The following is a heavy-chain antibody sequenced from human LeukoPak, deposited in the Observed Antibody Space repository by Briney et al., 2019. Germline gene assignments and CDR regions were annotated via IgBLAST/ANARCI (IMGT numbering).Heavy chain of an antibody. Sequence: SETLSLTCTVSGGSISSYYWSWIRQPPGKGLEWIGSIYYSGSTYYNPSLKSRVTISVDTSKNQFSLKLSSVTAADTAVYYCASPPVYYYDSSGYPPYYFDYWGQGTLVTVSS. D-gene: IGHD3-22*01. CDR2: IYYSGST. CDR1: GGSISSYY. CDR3: ASPPVYYYDSSGYPPYYFDY. J-gene: IGHJ4*02. V-gene: IGHV4-59*08.